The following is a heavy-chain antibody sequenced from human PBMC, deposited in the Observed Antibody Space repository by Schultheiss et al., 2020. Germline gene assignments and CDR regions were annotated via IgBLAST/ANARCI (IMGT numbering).Heavy chain of an antibody. CDR3: ARERLHIVATMVPDY. CDR2: ISSSSSYI. D-gene: IGHD5-12*01. CDR1: GFTFSSYE. J-gene: IGHJ4*02. Sequence: GGSLRLSCAASGFTFSSYEMNWVRQAPGKGLEWVSSISSSSSYIYYADSVKGRFTISRDNAKNSLYLQMNSLRAEDTAVYYCARERLHIVATMVPDYWGQGTLVTVSS. V-gene: IGHV3-21*01.